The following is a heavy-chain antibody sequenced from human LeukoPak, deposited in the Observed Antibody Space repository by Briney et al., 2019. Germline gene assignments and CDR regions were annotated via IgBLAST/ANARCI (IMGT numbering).Heavy chain of an antibody. Sequence: ASVKVSCKASGYTFTGYYMHWVRQAPGQGLEWMGWINPNSGGTIYAQKFQGRVTMTEDTSTDTAYMELSSLRSEDTAVYYCATAYGPGTIDYWGQGTLVTVSS. D-gene: IGHD3-16*01. V-gene: IGHV1-2*02. CDR1: GYTFTGYY. J-gene: IGHJ4*02. CDR2: INPNSGGT. CDR3: ATAYGPGTIDY.